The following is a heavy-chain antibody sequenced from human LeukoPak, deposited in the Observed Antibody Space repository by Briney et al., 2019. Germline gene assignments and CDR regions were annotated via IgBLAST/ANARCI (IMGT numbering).Heavy chain of an antibody. CDR2: INPNSGGT. D-gene: IGHD3-22*01. CDR3: ASRNTMIVVDDAFDI. J-gene: IGHJ3*02. CDR1: GYTFTGYY. Sequence: ASVKVSCKASGYTFTGYYMHWVRQAPGQGLEWMGWINPNSGGTNYAQKFQGRVTMTRDTSISTAYMELSRLRCDDTAVYYCASRNTMIVVDDAFDIWGQGTMVTVSS. V-gene: IGHV1-2*02.